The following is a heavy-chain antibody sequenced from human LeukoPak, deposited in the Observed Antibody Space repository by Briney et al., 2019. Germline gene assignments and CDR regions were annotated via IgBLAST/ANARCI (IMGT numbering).Heavy chain of an antibody. CDR2: INPNSGGT. V-gene: IGHV1-2*06. J-gene: IGHJ6*02. CDR3: ARFLGGSYGMDV. Sequence: ASVKVSCKASGYTFTGYYMHWVRQAPGQGLEWMGRINPNSGGTNYAQKFQGRVTMTRDMSISTAYMELSSLRSEDTAVYYCARFLGGSYGMDVWGQGTTVTVSS. D-gene: IGHD1-26*01. CDR1: GYTFTGYY.